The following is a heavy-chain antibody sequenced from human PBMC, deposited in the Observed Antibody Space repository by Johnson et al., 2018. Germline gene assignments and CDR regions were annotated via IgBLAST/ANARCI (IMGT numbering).Heavy chain of an antibody. V-gene: IGHV4-34*01. CDR2: INHSGST. CDR1: GGSLSGYY. Sequence: QVQLRQWGAGLLKPSETLSLRCAVYGGSLSGYYWSWIRQPPGKGLEWIGEINHSGSTKYNTSLKSRVTISEHTSENQFSLKLSSVTAADTAVYYCARAPGGYCSSTSCYTTLYYYYGMDVWGQGTTVTVSS. D-gene: IGHD2-2*02. J-gene: IGHJ6*02. CDR3: ARAPGGYCSSTSCYTTLYYYYGMDV.